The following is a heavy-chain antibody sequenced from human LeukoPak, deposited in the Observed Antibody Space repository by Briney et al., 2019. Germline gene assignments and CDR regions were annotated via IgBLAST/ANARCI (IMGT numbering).Heavy chain of an antibody. CDR1: GFTFSSYA. J-gene: IGHJ6*02. V-gene: IGHV3-30-3*02. D-gene: IGHD2-2*01. Sequence: GRSLRLSCAASGFTFSSYAMHWVRQAPGKGLEWVAVISYDGSNKYYADSVKGRFTISRDNSKNTLYLQMNSLRAEDTAVYYCAKSYPYYYGMDVWGQGTTVTVSS. CDR2: ISYDGSNK. CDR3: AKSYPYYYGMDV.